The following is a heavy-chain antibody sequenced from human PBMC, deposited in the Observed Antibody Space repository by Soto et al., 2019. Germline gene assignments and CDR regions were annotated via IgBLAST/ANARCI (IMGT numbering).Heavy chain of an antibody. J-gene: IGHJ6*02. Sequence: ASVKVSCKASGYTFTSYAMNWVRQAPGQRLEWMGWINPKSDGTNYAQKFQGWVTMTRDTSTSTAYMELSRLRSEDTAVYYCSTPGYSTGWPSYPLAVWGQGTTVTVSS. CDR2: INPKSDGT. V-gene: IGHV1-2*04. CDR1: GYTFTSYA. CDR3: STPGYSTGWPSYPLAV. D-gene: IGHD6-19*01.